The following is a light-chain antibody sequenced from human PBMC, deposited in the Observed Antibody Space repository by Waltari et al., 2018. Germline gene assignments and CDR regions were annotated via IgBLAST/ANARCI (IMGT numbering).Light chain of an antibody. Sequence: ELVLMQSPGTLSLYPGDRAILSCRASQTVSTIALSWYQQKPGQAPRVLIYSTYNRATGIPDRFSGSGSGTDFTLTVNRLAPEDFAVYYCQQYDGLVVTFGGGTKVEI. CDR3: QQYDGLVVT. J-gene: IGKJ4*01. V-gene: IGKV3-20*01. CDR2: STY. CDR1: QTVSTIA.